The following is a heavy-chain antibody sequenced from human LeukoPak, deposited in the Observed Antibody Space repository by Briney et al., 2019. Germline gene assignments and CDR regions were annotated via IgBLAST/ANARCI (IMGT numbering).Heavy chain of an antibody. Sequence: GGSLRLSCATSGFTFDDYALSWVRQDPGKGLEWVSSITRNGGSTAYAESVKGRFTISRDNARNSLYLQMNSLRAEDTALYYCARTQIGYCSGTSCTLYYFDYWGRGTLVTVSS. CDR1: GFTFDDYA. D-gene: IGHD2-2*01. V-gene: IGHV3-20*04. J-gene: IGHJ4*02. CDR2: ITRNGGST. CDR3: ARTQIGYCSGTSCTLYYFDY.